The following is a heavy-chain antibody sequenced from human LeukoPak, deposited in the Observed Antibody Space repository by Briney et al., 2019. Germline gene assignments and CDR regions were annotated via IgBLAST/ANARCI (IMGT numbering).Heavy chain of an antibody. Sequence: PSETLSLTCIVSGGSISSYYWSWVRQPAGRGLEWVGRIYTSGSTNYNPSLKSRVTMSVDTSNNQFSLKLSSVTAAYTAVYYCARDSGDGGNNYYYYYMDVWGKGTTVTVSS. CDR2: IYTSGST. D-gene: IGHD1/OR15-1a*01. CDR3: ARDSGDGGNNYYYYYMDV. CDR1: GGSISSYY. J-gene: IGHJ6*03. V-gene: IGHV4-4*07.